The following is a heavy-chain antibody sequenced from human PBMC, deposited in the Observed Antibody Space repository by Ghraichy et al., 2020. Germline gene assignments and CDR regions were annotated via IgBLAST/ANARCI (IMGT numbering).Heavy chain of an antibody. J-gene: IGHJ4*02. CDR1: GFTFSSYG. D-gene: IGHD6-19*01. Sequence: GESLNNSCAASGFTFSSYGMHWVRQAPGKGLEWVAVISYDGSNKYYADSVKGRFTISRDNSKNTLYLQMNSLRAEDTAVYYCAKDLGYSSGWEPFDYWGQGTLVTVSS. CDR2: ISYDGSNK. V-gene: IGHV3-30*18. CDR3: AKDLGYSSGWEPFDY.